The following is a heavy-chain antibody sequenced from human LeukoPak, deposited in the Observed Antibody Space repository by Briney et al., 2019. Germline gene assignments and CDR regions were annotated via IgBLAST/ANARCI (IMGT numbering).Heavy chain of an antibody. CDR1: GFTFSSYW. V-gene: IGHV3-74*01. Sequence: GGSLRLSCAASGFTFSSYWMHWVRQAPGKGLVWVSRINSDGSSTSYADSVKGRFTISRDDAKNTLYLQMNSLRAEDTAVYYCARDLFGDFWSGYYANWFDPWGQGTLVTVSS. CDR3: ARDLFGDFWSGYYANWFDP. CDR2: INSDGSST. D-gene: IGHD3-3*01. J-gene: IGHJ5*02.